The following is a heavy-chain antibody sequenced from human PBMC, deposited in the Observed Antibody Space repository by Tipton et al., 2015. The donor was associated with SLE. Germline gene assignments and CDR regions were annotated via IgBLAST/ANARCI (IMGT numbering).Heavy chain of an antibody. CDR1: GYTFTSYG. CDR3: ARGRNYRSSYYYFGMDA. D-gene: IGHD1-7*01. J-gene: IGHJ6*02. V-gene: IGHV1-2*02. CDR2: INPNSGVT. Sequence: QLVQSGAEVKKPGASVKVACKASGYTFTSYGISGVRHAPGQGLEWMVWINPNSGVTNYAQKFQGRVTMTRDTSISTAYMELSRLRSDDTAVYYCARGRNYRSSYYYFGMDAWRPGLTVTVSS.